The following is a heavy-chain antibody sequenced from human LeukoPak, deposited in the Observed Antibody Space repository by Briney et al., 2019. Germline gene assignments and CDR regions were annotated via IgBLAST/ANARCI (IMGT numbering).Heavy chain of an antibody. V-gene: IGHV1-2*06. J-gene: IGHJ4*01. CDR1: GYTFSGYY. CDR3: ARDLGYGYGSVWHKYFDY. CDR2: IDPNSGGT. Sequence: ASVKVPCKASGYTFSGYYLHWVRLAPGQGHEWMGHIDPNSGGTKYAQKFQGRVTMTRDTSTTSAYMELSSLIFDDTAVYYCARDLGYGYGSVWHKYFDYWGHGTLVTVSS. D-gene: IGHD5-18*01.